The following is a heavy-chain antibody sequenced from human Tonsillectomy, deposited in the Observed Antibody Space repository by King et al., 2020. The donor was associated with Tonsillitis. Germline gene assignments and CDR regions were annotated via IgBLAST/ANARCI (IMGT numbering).Heavy chain of an antibody. V-gene: IGHV3-21*01. J-gene: IGHJ3*02. CDR3: AKDKGSAYFDTSRGAFYI. Sequence: VQLVESGGDLVKPGGSLRLSCATSGFTFSDYDMNWVRQAPGKGLEWVASIRSSGRNINYADSVKGRFTISRDNSKKSLHLQMDSLKAEDTAVYYCAKDKGSAYFDTSRGAFYIWGQGTVVTVSS. CDR1: GFTFSDYD. CDR2: IRSSGRNI. D-gene: IGHD3-22*01.